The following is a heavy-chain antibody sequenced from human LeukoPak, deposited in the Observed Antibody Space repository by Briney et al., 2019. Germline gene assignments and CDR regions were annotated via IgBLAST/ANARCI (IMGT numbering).Heavy chain of an antibody. CDR2: ISGSGGST. J-gene: IGHJ4*02. CDR1: GLTFSSYA. Sequence: GGSLRLSCAASGLTFSSYAMSWVRQAPGKGLEWVSAISGSGGSTYYADSVKGRFTISRGNSKNTLYLQMNSLRAEDTAVYYCAKDPYGPTPGGFDYWGQGTLVTVSS. V-gene: IGHV3-23*01. D-gene: IGHD3-10*01. CDR3: AKDPYGPTPGGFDY.